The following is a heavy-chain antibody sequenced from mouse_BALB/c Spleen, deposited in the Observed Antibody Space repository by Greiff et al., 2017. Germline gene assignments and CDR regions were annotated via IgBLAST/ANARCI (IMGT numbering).Heavy chain of an antibody. CDR2: ISNGGGST. CDR3: ARHGAYYGNRYAMDY. D-gene: IGHD2-10*01. J-gene: IGHJ4*01. Sequence: EVQGVESGGGLVQPGGSLKLSCAASGFTFSSYTMSWVRQTPEKRLEWVAYISNGGGSTYYPDTVKGRFTISRDNAKNTLYLQMSSLKSEDTAMYYGARHGAYYGNRYAMDYWGQGTSVTVSS. CDR1: GFTFSSYT. V-gene: IGHV5-12-2*01.